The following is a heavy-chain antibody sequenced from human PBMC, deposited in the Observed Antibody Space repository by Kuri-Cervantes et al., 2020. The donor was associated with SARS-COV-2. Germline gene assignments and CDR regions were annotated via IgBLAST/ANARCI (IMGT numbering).Heavy chain of an antibody. CDR2: FTKKEKTYIT. Sequence: WGSLRLSCGASGFSFRSYWMSWVRQAPGKGLEWVGRFTKKEKTYITQYAASVIGRFIISRDDSKNSVYLQMNSLKTEDTAVYYGTTDREIAAAGTTPFWFDPWGQGTLVTVSS. CDR1: GFSFRSYW. V-gene: IGHV3-72*01. J-gene: IGHJ5*02. D-gene: IGHD6-13*01. CDR3: TTDREIAAAGTTPFWFDP.